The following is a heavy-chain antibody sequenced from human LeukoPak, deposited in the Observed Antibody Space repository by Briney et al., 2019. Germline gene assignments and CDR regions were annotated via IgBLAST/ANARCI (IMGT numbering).Heavy chain of an antibody. J-gene: IGHJ4*02. Sequence: PSETLSLTCTVSGGSISSGDYYWSWIRQPAGKGLEWIGRIYTSGSTNYNPSLKSRVTMSVDTSKNQFSLKLSSVTAADTAVYYCARDSFRIAAAGTLDYWGQGTLVTVSS. CDR2: IYTSGST. CDR1: GGSISSGDYY. V-gene: IGHV4-61*02. CDR3: ARDSFRIAAAGTLDY. D-gene: IGHD6-13*01.